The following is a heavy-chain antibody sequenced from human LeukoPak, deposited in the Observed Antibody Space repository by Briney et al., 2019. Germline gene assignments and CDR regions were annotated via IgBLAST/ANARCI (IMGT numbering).Heavy chain of an antibody. Sequence: QPGGSLRLPCAASGFTFSSYGMHWVRQAPGKGLEWVAVIWYDGSNKYYADSVKGRFTISRDNSKNTLYLQVNSLRAEDTAMYYCARDFGGPINYWGQGTLVTVSS. CDR2: IWYDGSNK. CDR3: ARDFGGPINY. CDR1: GFTFSSYG. D-gene: IGHD3-16*01. V-gene: IGHV3-33*01. J-gene: IGHJ4*02.